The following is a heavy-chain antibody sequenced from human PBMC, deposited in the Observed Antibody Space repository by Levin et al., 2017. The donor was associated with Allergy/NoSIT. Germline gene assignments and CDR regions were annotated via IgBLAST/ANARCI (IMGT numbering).Heavy chain of an antibody. CDR1: GFTFSNAW. D-gene: IGHD1-26*01. J-gene: IGHJ4*02. Sequence: GGSLRLSCAASGFTFSNAWMSWVRQAPGKGLEWVGRIKSKTDGGTTDYAAPVKGRFTISRDDSKNTLYLQMNSLKTEDTAVYYCTTEALLVGSNFDYWGQGTLVTVSS. CDR2: IKSKTDGGTT. V-gene: IGHV3-15*01. CDR3: TTEALLVGSNFDY.